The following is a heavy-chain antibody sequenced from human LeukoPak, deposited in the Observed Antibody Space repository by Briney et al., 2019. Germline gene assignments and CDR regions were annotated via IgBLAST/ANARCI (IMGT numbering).Heavy chain of an antibody. D-gene: IGHD5-18*01. V-gene: IGHV3-15*07. CDR1: GFAFSSYA. CDR2: IKGKTDGGTT. J-gene: IGHJ4*02. Sequence: PGRSLRLSCAASGFAFSSYAMHWVRQAPGKGLEWVGHIKGKTDGGTTDYAAPVQGRFTISRDDSKNTLFLQMNSLKTEDTAVYYCTTGTWIQLWLADYWGQGTLVTVSS. CDR3: TTGTWIQLWLADY.